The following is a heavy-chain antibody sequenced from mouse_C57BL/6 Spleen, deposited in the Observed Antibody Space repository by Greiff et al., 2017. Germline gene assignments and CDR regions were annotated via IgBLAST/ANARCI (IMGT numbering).Heavy chain of an antibody. Sequence: VQLQQPGAELVRPGSSVKLSCKASGYTFTSYWMHWVKQRPIQGLEWIGNIDPSDSETHYNQKFKDKATLTVDKSSSTAYMQLSSLTSEDSAVYYCARNYDGRGYFDVWGTGTTVTVSS. V-gene: IGHV1-52*01. CDR1: GYTFTSYW. CDR3: ARNYDGRGYFDV. D-gene: IGHD1-1*02. J-gene: IGHJ1*03. CDR2: IDPSDSET.